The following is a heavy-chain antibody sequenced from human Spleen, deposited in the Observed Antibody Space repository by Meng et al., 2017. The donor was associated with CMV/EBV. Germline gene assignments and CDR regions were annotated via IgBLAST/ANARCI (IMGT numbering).Heavy chain of an antibody. CDR2: MSFDGTNQ. J-gene: IGHJ4*02. Sequence: GGSLRLSCAVSGFRFNAFAFHWVRQAPGKGLEWVATMSFDGTNQYYADSVKGRFTISRDNSKNTLYLQMNSLRPEDTAVYFCARDLVRYSYGYGVSDYWGQGTLVTVSS. CDR1: GFRFNAFA. V-gene: IGHV3-30-3*01. CDR3: ARDLVRYSYGYGVSDY. D-gene: IGHD5-18*01.